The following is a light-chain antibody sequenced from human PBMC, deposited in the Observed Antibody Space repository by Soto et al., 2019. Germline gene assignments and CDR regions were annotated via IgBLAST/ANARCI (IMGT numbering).Light chain of an antibody. Sequence: QPVLTHPASGSGTPGQGITISFSGNSSNIGSNTVNWYRQLPGTAPKLLIYSNNQRPSGVPDRFSGSKSGTSASLAISGLQSEDEADYYCAAWDDSLNGQVFGTGTKVTVL. V-gene: IGLV1-44*01. J-gene: IGLJ1*01. CDR3: AAWDDSLNGQV. CDR1: SSNIGSNT. CDR2: SNN.